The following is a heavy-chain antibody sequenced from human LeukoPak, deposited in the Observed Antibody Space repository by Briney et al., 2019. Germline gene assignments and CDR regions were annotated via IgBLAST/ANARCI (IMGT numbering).Heavy chain of an antibody. V-gene: IGHV3-7*01. Sequence: GGSLRLSCAASGFTFSSYWMSWVRQAPGRGREWGANIKQDGGEKYYVDSVKGRFTISRDNAKNSLFLQMNSLRVEDTAVYYCARYYDFWSGYPPFDYWGQGTLVTVSS. J-gene: IGHJ4*02. CDR2: IKQDGGEK. D-gene: IGHD3-3*01. CDR1: GFTFSSYW. CDR3: ARYYDFWSGYPPFDY.